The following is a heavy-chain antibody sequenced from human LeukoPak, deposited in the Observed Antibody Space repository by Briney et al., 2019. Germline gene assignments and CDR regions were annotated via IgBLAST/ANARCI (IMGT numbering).Heavy chain of an antibody. V-gene: IGHV3-30-3*01. CDR1: GFTFSSYA. J-gene: IGHJ4*02. D-gene: IGHD3-10*01. CDR3: ARRGFYGSGSYRGIIDH. Sequence: GGSLRLSCAASGFTFSSYAMHWVRQAPGKGLEWVAVISYDGSNKYYADSVKGRFTISRDNSKNTLYLQMNSLRAEDTAVYYCARRGFYGSGSYRGIIDHWGQGTLVTVSS. CDR2: ISYDGSNK.